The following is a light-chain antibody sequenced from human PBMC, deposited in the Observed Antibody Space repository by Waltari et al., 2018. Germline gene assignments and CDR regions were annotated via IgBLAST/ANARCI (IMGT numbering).Light chain of an antibody. CDR2: DVS. V-gene: IGLV2-14*01. J-gene: IGLJ2*01. Sequence: QSALTQPASVSGSPGQSITISCTGTSSDVGGYNYVSWYQQHPGKAPKLMIYDVSNRPSGVSNRFSGSKSGNTASLTISGLQAEDKADYHCSSYTSSSTVVFGGGTKVTVL. CDR1: SSDVGGYNY. CDR3: SSYTSSSTVV.